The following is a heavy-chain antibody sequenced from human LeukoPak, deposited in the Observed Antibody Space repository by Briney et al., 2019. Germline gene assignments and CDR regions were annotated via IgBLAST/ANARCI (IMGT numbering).Heavy chain of an antibody. J-gene: IGHJ6*02. CDR2: INYDGSST. CDR3: AREAAAGTAGAYGMDV. D-gene: IGHD6-13*01. V-gene: IGHV3-74*01. Sequence: QPGGSLRLSCAASGFTFSSYWMHWVRQAPGKGLVWVSGINYDGSSTSYADSVKGRFTISRDNAKNTLYLQMNSLRAEDTAVYYCAREAAAGTAGAYGMDVWGQGTTVTASS. CDR1: GFTFSSYW.